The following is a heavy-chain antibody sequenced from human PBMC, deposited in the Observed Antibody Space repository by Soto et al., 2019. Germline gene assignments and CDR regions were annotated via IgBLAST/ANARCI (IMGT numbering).Heavy chain of an antibody. CDR3: ARVRTYYDFWSGYYEGGGFDY. J-gene: IGHJ4*02. CDR1: GGSFSGYY. Sequence: SETLSLTCAVYGGSFSGYYWSWIRQPPGKGLEWIGEINHSGSTNYNPSLKSRVTISVDTSKNQFSLKLSSVTAADTAVYYCARVRTYYDFWSGYYEGGGFDYWGQGTLVTVS. V-gene: IGHV4-34*01. D-gene: IGHD3-3*01. CDR2: INHSGST.